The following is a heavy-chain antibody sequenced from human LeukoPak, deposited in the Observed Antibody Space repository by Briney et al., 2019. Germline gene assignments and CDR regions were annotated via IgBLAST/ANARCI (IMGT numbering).Heavy chain of an antibody. V-gene: IGHV3-33*08. CDR3: ARVAEDCSGGSCYSGAFDI. CDR2: IWYGESNK. J-gene: IGHJ3*02. D-gene: IGHD2-15*01. CDR1: GFTFSNYG. Sequence: GGSLRLSCAASGFTFSNYGMNWVRQAPGKGLEWVAVIWYGESNKYYADSVKGRFTISRDNAKNSLYLQTNSLRAEDTAVYYCARVAEDCSGGSCYSGAFDIWGQGTMVTVSS.